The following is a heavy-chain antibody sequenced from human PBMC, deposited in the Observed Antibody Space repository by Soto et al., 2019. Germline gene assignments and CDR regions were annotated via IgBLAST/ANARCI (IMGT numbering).Heavy chain of an antibody. CDR1: GGTVASSHW. D-gene: IGHD2-21*02. CDR2: VYHTGDT. V-gene: IGHV4-4*02. J-gene: IGHJ5*02. CDR3: AREIVTAGGNNYFDP. Sequence: SETLSLTCGVSGGTVASSHWWSWVRQSPSRGLEWIGNVYHTGDTNFNPSLQSRVTFSVDKSNNQFSLRLTSQTAADTAVYFCAREIVTAGGNNYFDPWGPGTLVTVSS.